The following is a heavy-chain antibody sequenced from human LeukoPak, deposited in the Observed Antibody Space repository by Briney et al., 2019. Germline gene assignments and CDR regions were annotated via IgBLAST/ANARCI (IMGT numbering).Heavy chain of an antibody. Sequence: PGRSLRLSCAASGFTFSSYWMSWVRQAPGKGLEWVANIKQDGSEKYYVDSVKGRFTISRDNAKNSLYLQMNSLRAEDTAVYYCARSGIQQYCSGGSCYWYYFDYWGQGTLVTVSS. D-gene: IGHD2-15*01. CDR2: IKQDGSEK. CDR1: GFTFSSYW. J-gene: IGHJ4*02. V-gene: IGHV3-7*01. CDR3: ARSGIQQYCSGGSCYWYYFDY.